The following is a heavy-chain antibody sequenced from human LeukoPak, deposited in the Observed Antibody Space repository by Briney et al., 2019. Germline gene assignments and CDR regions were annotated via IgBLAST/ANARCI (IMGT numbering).Heavy chain of an antibody. CDR1: GFTFSSYA. CDR2: ISYDGSNK. V-gene: IGHV3-30-3*01. J-gene: IGHJ6*03. Sequence: GGSLRLSCAASGFTFSSYAMHWVRQAPGKGLEWVAVISYDGSNKYYADSVKGRFTISRDNSKNTLYLQMNSLRAEDTAVYYCALSYYYYYYMDVWGKGTTVTVSS. CDR3: ALSYYYYYYMDV.